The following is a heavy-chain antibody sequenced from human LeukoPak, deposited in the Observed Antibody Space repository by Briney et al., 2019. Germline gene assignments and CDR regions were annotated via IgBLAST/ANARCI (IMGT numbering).Heavy chain of an antibody. CDR3: TREASSNYYYYMDV. CDR1: GFTFSAAA. D-gene: IGHD3-10*01. CDR2: IRRKAHSYAT. Sequence: PGGSLRLSCAASGFTFSAAAMHWVRQASGKGREWVGRIRRKAHSYATAYGASVKGRLTISRDDSKNTAYLQMNSLKTEDTAVYYCTREASSNYYYYMDVWSKGTTVTVSS. J-gene: IGHJ6*03. V-gene: IGHV3-73*01.